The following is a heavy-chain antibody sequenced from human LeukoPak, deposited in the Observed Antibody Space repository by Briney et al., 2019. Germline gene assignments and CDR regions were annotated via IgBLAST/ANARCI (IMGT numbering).Heavy chain of an antibody. CDR1: GFTFSSYA. CDR2: ISSNGGST. D-gene: IGHD6-19*01. J-gene: IGHJ4*02. Sequence: GGSLRLSCAASGFTFSSYAMHWVRQAPGKGLEYVSAISSNGGSTYYADSVKGRFTISRDNSKNTLYLQMNSLRAEDTAVYYCARGGGIGIAVAGWGQGTLVTVSS. CDR3: ARGGGIGIAVAG. V-gene: IGHV3-64*02.